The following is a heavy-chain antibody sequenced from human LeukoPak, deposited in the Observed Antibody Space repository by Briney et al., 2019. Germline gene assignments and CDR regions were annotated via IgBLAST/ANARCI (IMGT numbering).Heavy chain of an antibody. CDR2: ISAYNGNT. CDR3: ARTRGSTYYYDSSATSGAFDI. Sequence: ASVKVSCKASGYTFTSYGISWVRQAPGQGLEWVGWISAYNGNTNYAQKLQGRVTMTTDTSTSTAYMEMRSLRSDDTAVYYCARTRGSTYYYDSSATSGAFDIWGQGTMVTVSS. CDR1: GYTFTSYG. J-gene: IGHJ3*02. D-gene: IGHD3-22*01. V-gene: IGHV1-18*01.